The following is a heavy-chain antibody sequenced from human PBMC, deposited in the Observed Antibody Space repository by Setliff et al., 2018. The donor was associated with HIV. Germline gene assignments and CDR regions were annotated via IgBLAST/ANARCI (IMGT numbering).Heavy chain of an antibody. Sequence: ASVKVSCKASGYTFTGYYMHWVRQAPGQGLEWMGWIKINSGGTKFTQKFQGGVTMTRDTSLSTAYMELSRLRSDDTAVYYCVREGAGPTDDAFDIWGQGTMVTVSS. CDR1: GYTFTGYY. D-gene: IGHD4-17*01. CDR2: IKINSGGT. CDR3: VREGAGPTDDAFDI. V-gene: IGHV1-2*02. J-gene: IGHJ3*02.